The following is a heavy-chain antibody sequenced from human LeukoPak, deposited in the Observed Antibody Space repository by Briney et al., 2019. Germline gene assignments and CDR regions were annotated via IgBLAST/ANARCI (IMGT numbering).Heavy chain of an antibody. V-gene: IGHV4-34*01. CDR1: GGSFSGYY. Sequence: PSETLSLTCAVYGGSFSGYYWSWIRQPPGKGLEWIGEINHSGSTNYNPSLKSRVTISVDTSKNQFSLKLSSVTAADTAVYYCARVGSGYSSGWYDYWGQGTLVTVSS. CDR3: ARVGSGYSSGWYDY. J-gene: IGHJ4*02. CDR2: INHSGST. D-gene: IGHD6-19*01.